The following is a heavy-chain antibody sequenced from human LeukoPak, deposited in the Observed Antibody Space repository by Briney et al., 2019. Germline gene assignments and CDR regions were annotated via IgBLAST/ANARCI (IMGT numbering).Heavy chain of an antibody. Sequence: ASVKVSCKASGYTFTSHGISWVRQAPGQGLEWMGWITAYNGTTNHAQKLQGRVTMTTDTCTSTAYMELRSLRSDDAAVYYCARDRVTGTTRLFDPWGQGTLVTVSS. J-gene: IGHJ5*02. CDR2: ITAYNGTT. D-gene: IGHD1-7*01. V-gene: IGHV1-18*01. CDR3: ARDRVTGTTRLFDP. CDR1: GYTFTSHG.